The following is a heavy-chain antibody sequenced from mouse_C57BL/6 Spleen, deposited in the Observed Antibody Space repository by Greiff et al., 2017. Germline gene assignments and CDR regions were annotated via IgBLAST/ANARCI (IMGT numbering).Heavy chain of an antibody. CDR2: ISDGGSYT. Sequence: EVKLMESGGGLVKPGGSLKLSCAASGFTFSSYAMSWVRQTPEKRLEWVATISDGGSYTYYPDNVKGRFTISRDNAKNNLYLQMSHLKSEDTAMYYCERGDGDGYYYWYFDVWGTGTTVTVSS. J-gene: IGHJ1*03. CDR3: ERGDGDGYYYWYFDV. CDR1: GFTFSSYA. V-gene: IGHV5-4*03. D-gene: IGHD2-3*01.